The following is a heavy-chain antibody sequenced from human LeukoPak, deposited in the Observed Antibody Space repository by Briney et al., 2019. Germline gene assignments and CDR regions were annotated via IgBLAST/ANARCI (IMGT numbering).Heavy chain of an antibody. CDR1: GFSLSSSGEG. CDR3: ARGRFSSGSKSFDY. D-gene: IGHD2/OR15-2a*01. Sequence: SGPTLLKPTQTLTLTCAFSGFSLSSSGEGVGWIRQPPGKAPEWLAVVYWDDDKRYNPSLNNRGTITKSTSKNQVVLTITNMDPVDTATYYCARGRFSSGSKSFDYWGQGTLVTVSS. CDR2: VYWDDDK. J-gene: IGHJ4*02. V-gene: IGHV2-5*02.